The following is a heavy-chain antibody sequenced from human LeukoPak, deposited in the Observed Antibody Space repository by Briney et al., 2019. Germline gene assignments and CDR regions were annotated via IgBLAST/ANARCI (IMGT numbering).Heavy chain of an antibody. CDR3: ARRRISYGGNDF. Sequence: GGSLRLSCAASGFTFSDYYMSWIRQAPGKGLEWVSYISNSGSTMFYADSVNGRFTMSRDNAKNSLYLQMNSLRAEDTSVYYCARRRISYGGNDFWGQGTLVTVSS. J-gene: IGHJ4*02. CDR2: ISNSGSTM. V-gene: IGHV3-11*04. CDR1: GFTFSDYY. D-gene: IGHD4-23*01.